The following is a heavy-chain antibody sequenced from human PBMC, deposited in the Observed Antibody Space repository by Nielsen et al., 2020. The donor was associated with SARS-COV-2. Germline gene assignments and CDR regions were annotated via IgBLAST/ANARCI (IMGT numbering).Heavy chain of an antibody. CDR1: GFTFSSNW. CDR2: INSDGSYT. J-gene: IGHJ6*02. V-gene: IGHV3-74*01. CDR3: TRDWYSAMDV. Sequence: GESLKISCAASGFTFSSNWMHWARQAPGKGLVWVSRINSDGSYTRYADSGKGRFTISRDNARNTLYLQMNSLRAEDTAVYYCTRDWYSAMDVWGQGTTVTVSS. D-gene: IGHD2-21*01.